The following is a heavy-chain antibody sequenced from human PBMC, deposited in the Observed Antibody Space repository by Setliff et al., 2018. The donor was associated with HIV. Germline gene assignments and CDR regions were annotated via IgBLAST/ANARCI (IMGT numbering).Heavy chain of an antibody. J-gene: IGHJ4*02. CDR1: GLIFSSYE. CDR2: ICGHGSII. Sequence: GSLRLSCAASGLIFSSYEMTWVRRAPGKGLEWISFICGHGSIIHYADSVKGRFTISRDNAKNSVYLQMHSLRVEDTAVYYCAAVPWGHSSLIIDHWGQGTPVTVS. D-gene: IGHD3-16*01. CDR3: AAVPWGHSSLIIDH. V-gene: IGHV3-48*03.